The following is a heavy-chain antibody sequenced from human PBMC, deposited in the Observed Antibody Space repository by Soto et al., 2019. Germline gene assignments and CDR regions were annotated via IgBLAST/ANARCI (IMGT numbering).Heavy chain of an antibody. V-gene: IGHV3-30-3*01. CDR1: GFTFSSYA. D-gene: IGHD7-27*01. Sequence: PGGSLRLSCAASGFTFSSYAMHWVRQAPGKGLEWVAVISYGGSNKYYADSVKGRFTISRDNSKNTLYLQMNSLRAEDTAVYYCARDLRPWGPDNWFDPWGQGTLVTVSS. CDR3: ARDLRPWGPDNWFDP. CDR2: ISYGGSNK. J-gene: IGHJ5*02.